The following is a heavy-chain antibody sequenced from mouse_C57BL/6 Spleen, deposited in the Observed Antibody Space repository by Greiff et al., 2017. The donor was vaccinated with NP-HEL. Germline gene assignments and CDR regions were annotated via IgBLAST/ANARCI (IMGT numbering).Heavy chain of an antibody. J-gene: IGHJ2*01. V-gene: IGHV3-6*01. D-gene: IGHD2-4*01. CDR1: GYSITSGYY. CDR3: AREKIKDYFDY. CDR2: ISYDGSN. Sequence: EVKLQESGPGLVKPSQSLSLTCSVTGYSITSGYYWNWIRQFPGNKLEWMGYISYDGSNNYNPSLKNRISITRDTSKNQFFLKLNSVTTEDTATYYCAREKIKDYFDYWGQGTTLTVSS.